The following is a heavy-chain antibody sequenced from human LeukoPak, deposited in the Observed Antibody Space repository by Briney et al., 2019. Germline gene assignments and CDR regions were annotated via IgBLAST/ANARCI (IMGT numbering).Heavy chain of an antibody. CDR2: ISAYNGNT. V-gene: IGHV1-18*01. CDR1: GYTFANYG. D-gene: IGHD6-13*01. CDR3: ARSSLFGYSSRRLIAKFDY. J-gene: IGHJ4*02. Sequence: GASVKVSCKASGYTFANYGITWVRQAPGQGLEWMGWISAYNGNTNYAQRLQGRVTMTTDTSASTAYMELSSLRSEDTAVYYCARSSLFGYSSRRLIAKFDYWGQGTLVTVSS.